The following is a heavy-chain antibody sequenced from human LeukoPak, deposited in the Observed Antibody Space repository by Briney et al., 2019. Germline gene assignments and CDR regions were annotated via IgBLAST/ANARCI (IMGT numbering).Heavy chain of an antibody. CDR1: GGSISSGDYY. CDR2: IYYSGST. V-gene: IGHV4-30-4*01. D-gene: IGHD6-13*01. CDR3: ARAPIAAAGIFDY. Sequence: PSETLSLTCTVSGGSISSGDYYWSWIRQPPGKGLEWIGYIYYSGSTYYNPSLKSRVTISVDTSKNQLSLKLSSVTAADTAVYYCARAPIAAAGIFDYWGQGTLVTVSS. J-gene: IGHJ4*02.